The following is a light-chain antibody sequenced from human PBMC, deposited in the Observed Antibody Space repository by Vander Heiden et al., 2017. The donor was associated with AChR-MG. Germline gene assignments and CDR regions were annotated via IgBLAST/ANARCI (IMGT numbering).Light chain of an antibody. Sequence: DIVLTQSPLSLPVTPGEPASISCRSSQSLLHSNGYNYLDWYLQKPGQAPKLLIYLGSNRVSGVPDRFSGSGSGTDFTLKISRVEAEDVGVYYCMQALQTRTFGGGTKVEIK. V-gene: IGKV2-28*01. CDR2: LGS. CDR1: QSLLHSNGYNY. J-gene: IGKJ4*01. CDR3: MQALQTRT.